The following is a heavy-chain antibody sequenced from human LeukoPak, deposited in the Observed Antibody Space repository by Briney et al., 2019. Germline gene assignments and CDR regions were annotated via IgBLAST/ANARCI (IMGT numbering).Heavy chain of an antibody. Sequence: GGSLRLSCAASGFTFTSYWMSWVRQAPGKGLEWVANINQDGSEKYYVDSVKGRFTISRDNAQNSLYLQMNSLRAEDTAVYFCARQAHDTQRGQWLVTSRWYFDLWGRGTLVTVSS. D-gene: IGHD6-19*01. CDR3: ARQAHDTQRGQWLVTSRWYFDL. J-gene: IGHJ2*01. V-gene: IGHV3-7*01. CDR1: GFTFTSYW. CDR2: INQDGSEK.